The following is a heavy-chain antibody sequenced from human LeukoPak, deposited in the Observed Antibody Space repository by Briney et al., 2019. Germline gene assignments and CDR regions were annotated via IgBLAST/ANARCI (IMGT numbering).Heavy chain of an antibody. Sequence: GSLRLSCAASGFTFSNYWMNWARQAPGKGLEGVAVISYDGSNKYYADSVKGRFTISRDNSKNTLYLQMNSLRAEDTAVYYCATADTGNSYANDYWGQGTLVTVSS. CDR3: ATADTGNSYANDY. D-gene: IGHD5-18*01. V-gene: IGHV3-30*03. CDR2: ISYDGSNK. J-gene: IGHJ4*02. CDR1: GFTFSNYW.